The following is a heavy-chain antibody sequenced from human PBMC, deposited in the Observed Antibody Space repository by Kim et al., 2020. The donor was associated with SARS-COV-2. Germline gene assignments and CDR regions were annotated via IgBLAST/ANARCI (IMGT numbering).Heavy chain of an antibody. CDR3: ARPVGSGWNFFDY. V-gene: IGHV1-2*06. D-gene: IGHD6-19*01. CDR1: GYTFTGYY. J-gene: IGHJ4*02. CDR2: INPNSGGT. Sequence: ASVKVSCKASGYTFTGYYMHWVRQAPGQGLEWMGRINPNSGGTNYAQKFQGRVTMTRDTSISTAYMELSRLRSDDTAVYYCARPVGSGWNFFDYWGQGTLVTVSS.